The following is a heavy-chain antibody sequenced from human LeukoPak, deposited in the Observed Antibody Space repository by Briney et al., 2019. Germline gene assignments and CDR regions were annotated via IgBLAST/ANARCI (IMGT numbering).Heavy chain of an antibody. V-gene: IGHV3-23*01. D-gene: IGHD6-13*01. CDR3: AKAKAAGILTAANY. CDR2: SSGSGGTT. Sequence: QPGGSLRLSCAASGFTFSSYAMSWVRQAPGKGLEWVSTSSGSGGTTYYADSVKGRFTISRDNAKNSLYLQMNSLRAEDTAVYYCAKAKAAGILTAANYWGQGTLVTVSS. J-gene: IGHJ4*02. CDR1: GFTFSSYA.